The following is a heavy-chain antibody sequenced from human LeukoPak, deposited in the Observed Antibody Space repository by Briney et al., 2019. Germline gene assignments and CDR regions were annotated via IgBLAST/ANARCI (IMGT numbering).Heavy chain of an antibody. CDR3: ARANTIFGVVIRSFDY. V-gene: IGHV3-74*01. Sequence: QSGGSLRLSCAASGFTFSSYWMHWVRQAPGKGLVWVSRINSDGSSTSYADSVKGRFTISRDNAKNTLYLQMNSLRAEDTAVYYCARANTIFGVVIRSFDYGGQGPLVTVSS. CDR1: GFTFSSYW. CDR2: INSDGSST. J-gene: IGHJ4*02. D-gene: IGHD3-3*01.